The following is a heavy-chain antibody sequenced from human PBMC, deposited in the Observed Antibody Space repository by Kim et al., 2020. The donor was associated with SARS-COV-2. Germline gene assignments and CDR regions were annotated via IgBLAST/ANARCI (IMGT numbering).Heavy chain of an antibody. CDR3: ARGYCSGGTCYGSFDN. CDR2: INSDMSST. J-gene: IGHJ4*02. Sequence: GGSLRLSCAASGFTFTKYWMHWVRQAPGKGLVWVSRINSDMSSTTYADSVKGRFTISRDNVKNTLYLQMNSLSAEDTAVYYCARGYCSGGTCYGSFDNWGQGTLVTVSS. V-gene: IGHV3-74*01. D-gene: IGHD2-15*01. CDR1: GFTFTKYW.